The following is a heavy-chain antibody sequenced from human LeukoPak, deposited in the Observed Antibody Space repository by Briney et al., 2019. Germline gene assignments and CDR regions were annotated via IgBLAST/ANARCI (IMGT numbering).Heavy chain of an antibody. D-gene: IGHD5-24*01. V-gene: IGHV1-18*04. Sequence: ASVKVSCKASGYTFTNYGVTWVRQVPGQGLEWMGWISAKNGNTKYEQKVQGRVTMTIDRSTDTAYMELNSLRFDDTAVYYCARAPPGYNNEWDFDYRGQGTLVTVSS. CDR2: ISAKNGNT. CDR1: GYTFTNYG. CDR3: ARAPPGYNNEWDFDY. J-gene: IGHJ4*02.